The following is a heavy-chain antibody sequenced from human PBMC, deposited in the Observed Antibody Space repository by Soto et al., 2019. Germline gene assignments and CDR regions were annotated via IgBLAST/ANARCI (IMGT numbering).Heavy chain of an antibody. CDR1: GFTFISYG. Sequence: PWGSLRLSCAASGFTFISYGMHWFRHAPGKGLEWVAVIWYDGSNKYYADSVKGRFTISRDNSKNTLYLQMNSLRAEDTAVYYCARDGYCTNGVCPDYWGQGTLVTVSS. J-gene: IGHJ4*02. D-gene: IGHD2-8*01. CDR2: IWYDGSNK. CDR3: ARDGYCTNGVCPDY. V-gene: IGHV3-33*01.